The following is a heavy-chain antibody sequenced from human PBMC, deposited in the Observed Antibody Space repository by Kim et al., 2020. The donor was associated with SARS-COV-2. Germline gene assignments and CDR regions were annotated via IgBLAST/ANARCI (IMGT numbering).Heavy chain of an antibody. V-gene: IGHV3-23*01. Sequence: GGSLRLSCAASGFTLGNNVMSWVRQAPGRGLEWVSTIRARAETTYYADSVNGRFTISRDNSKNTLYLQLNSLRADDPAVYYCAKDRGGSARPVFDCWGQG. CDR2: IRARAETT. D-gene: IGHD6-19*01. CDR1: GFTLGNNV. J-gene: IGHJ4*02. CDR3: AKDRGGSARPVFDC.